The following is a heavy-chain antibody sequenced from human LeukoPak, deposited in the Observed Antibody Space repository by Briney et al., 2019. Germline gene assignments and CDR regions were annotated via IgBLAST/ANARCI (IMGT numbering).Heavy chain of an antibody. D-gene: IGHD3-22*01. CDR2: ISGSGGST. CDR3: AKDRDYYDSSGYYYYASLYFDY. CDR1: GFTFSSYA. V-gene: IGHV3-23*01. Sequence: GGSLRLSCAASGFTFSSYAMSWVRQAPGKGLGWVSAISGSGGSTYYADSVKGRFTISRDNSKNTLYLQMNSLRAEDTAVYYCAKDRDYYDSSGYYYYASLYFDYWGQGTLVTVSS. J-gene: IGHJ4*02.